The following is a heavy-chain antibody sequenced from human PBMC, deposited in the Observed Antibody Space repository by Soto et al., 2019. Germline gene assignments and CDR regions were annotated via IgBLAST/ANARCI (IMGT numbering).Heavy chain of an antibody. Sequence: EVQLLESGEPGGSLRVSCVASGFTFSDYAMTWVRQAPGKGLEWVSSIRGSGVGTTYADSVRGRFTILRDNSKNTLYLQMNSLRAEDTAAYYCARDPNGDYVGAFDGWGQGTMVTVSS. CDR1: GFTFSDYA. CDR3: ARDPNGDYVGAFDG. D-gene: IGHD4-17*01. V-gene: IGHV3-23*01. J-gene: IGHJ3*01. CDR2: IRGSGVGT.